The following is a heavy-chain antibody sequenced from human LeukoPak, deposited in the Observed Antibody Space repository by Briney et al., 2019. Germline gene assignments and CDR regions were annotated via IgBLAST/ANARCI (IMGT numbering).Heavy chain of an antibody. V-gene: IGHV6-1*03. CDR2: TYYRSKGYY. J-gene: IGHJ3*02. CDR3: LRESGLCLDAFDI. Sequence: SPTLSLTRAISGESVSSNSAAWNWIRQSPSRGLEWLGRTYYRSKGYYQYAGSLRSCVIINPDTSKNQFSRQPNSVTPEDTALYYCLRESGLCLDAFDIWSHGTMVTVSS. D-gene: IGHD5/OR15-5a*01. CDR1: GESVSSNSAA.